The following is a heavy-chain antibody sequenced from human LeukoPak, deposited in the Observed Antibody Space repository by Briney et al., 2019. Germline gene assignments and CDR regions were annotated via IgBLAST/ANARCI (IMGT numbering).Heavy chain of an antibody. D-gene: IGHD3-22*01. V-gene: IGHV3-20*04. Sequence: GGSLRLSCAASGFTFDDYGMSWVRQAPGKGLEWVSGINWNGGSTGYADSVKGRFTISRDNAKNSLYLQMNSLRAEDTALYYCARAVHYYDSSGYPYYFDYWGQGTLVTVSS. CDR2: INWNGGST. J-gene: IGHJ4*02. CDR3: ARAVHYYDSSGYPYYFDY. CDR1: GFTFDDYG.